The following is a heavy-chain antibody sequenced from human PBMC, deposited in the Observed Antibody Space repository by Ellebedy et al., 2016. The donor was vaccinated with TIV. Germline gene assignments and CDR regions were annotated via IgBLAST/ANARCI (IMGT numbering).Heavy chain of an antibody. D-gene: IGHD3-10*01. CDR1: GDTFTSHA. V-gene: IGHV1-3*01. CDR3: TRTSDSRTYYSYYYGMDV. Sequence: AASVKVSCKAPGDTFTSHAMHWVRQAPGQRPEWMGWINAGNGDTSYSQKFQGRVTLTRDTSASTAYMELSSLRSEDTAVYYCTRTSDSRTYYSYYYGMDVWGQGTTVTVSS. J-gene: IGHJ6*02. CDR2: INAGNGDT.